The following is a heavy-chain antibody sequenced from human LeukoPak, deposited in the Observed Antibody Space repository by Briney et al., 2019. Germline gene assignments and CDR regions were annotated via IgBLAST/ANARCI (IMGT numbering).Heavy chain of an antibody. V-gene: IGHV4-34*01. D-gene: IGHD4-17*01. J-gene: IGHJ4*02. CDR3: ARHGQHTWDYGGG. CDR1: GGTFSGYY. CDR2: INHSGST. Sequence: SETLSLTCAVYGGTFSGYYWSWIRQPPGKGLEWIGEINHSGSTNYNPYLKSRVTISVDTSKNQFSLKLSSVTAADTAVYYCARHGQHTWDYGGGWGPGTLVTVSS.